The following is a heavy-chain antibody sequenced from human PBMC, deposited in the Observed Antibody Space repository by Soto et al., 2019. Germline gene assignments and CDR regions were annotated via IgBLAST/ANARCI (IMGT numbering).Heavy chain of an antibody. Sequence: GGSLRLSCAASGFTFSTHSMNWVRQAPGKGLEWISSISSSSSYIYYADSVKGRFTISRDNAENSLYLQMNSLRAEDTAVYYWARRYCTNGVCPFDHWGQGTLVTAPQ. CDR3: ARRYCTNGVCPFDH. J-gene: IGHJ4*02. CDR2: ISSSSSYI. CDR1: GFTFSTHS. D-gene: IGHD2-8*01. V-gene: IGHV3-21*01.